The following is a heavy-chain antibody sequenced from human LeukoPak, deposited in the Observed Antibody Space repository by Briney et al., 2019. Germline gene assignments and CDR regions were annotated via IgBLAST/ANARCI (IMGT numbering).Heavy chain of an antibody. D-gene: IGHD6-19*01. CDR1: GFTVSSSF. J-gene: IGHJ4*02. CDR2: ILSGGGT. Sequence: GGSLRLSCAASGFTVSSSFMSWVRQAPGKGLEWVSVILSGGGTSHADSVEGRFTVPRDTSKNTLYLQMNSLRTEDTAVYYCAREGGVAVGTSDNYFDYWGQGTLVTASS. CDR3: AREGGVAVGTSDNYFDY. V-gene: IGHV3-66*02.